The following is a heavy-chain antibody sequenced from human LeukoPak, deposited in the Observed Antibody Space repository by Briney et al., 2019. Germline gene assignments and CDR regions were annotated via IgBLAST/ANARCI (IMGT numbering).Heavy chain of an antibody. J-gene: IGHJ6*03. CDR3: ARVQSYYDSSGYTRTMDV. CDR1: GFTVSSNY. CDR2: IYSGGST. V-gene: IGHV3-53*01. Sequence: GGSLRLSCAASGFTVSSNYMSWVRQAPGKGLDPPSVIYSGGSTYYADSVKGRFTISRDNSKNTLYLQMNSLRAEDTAVYYCARVQSYYDSSGYTRTMDVWGKGTTVTVSS. D-gene: IGHD3-22*01.